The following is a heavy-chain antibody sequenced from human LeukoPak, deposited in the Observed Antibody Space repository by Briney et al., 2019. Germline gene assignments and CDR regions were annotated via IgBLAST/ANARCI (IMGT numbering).Heavy chain of an antibody. V-gene: IGHV4-39*01. CDR3: ARRTIAAVASFWFDP. CDR1: GGSISSSSYY. Sequence: SETLSLTCTVSGGSISSSSYYWGWIRHPPGKGLEWIGSIYYSGSTYYNPSLKSRVTISVDTSKNQFSLKLSSVTAADTAVYYCARRTIAAVASFWFDPWGQGTLVTVSS. D-gene: IGHD6-13*01. J-gene: IGHJ5*02. CDR2: IYYSGST.